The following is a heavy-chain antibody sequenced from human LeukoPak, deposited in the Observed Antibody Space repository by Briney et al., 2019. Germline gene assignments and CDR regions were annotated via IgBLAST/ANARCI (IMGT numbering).Heavy chain of an antibody. CDR1: GYTFTGYY. J-gene: IGHJ4*02. D-gene: IGHD3-9*01. V-gene: IGHV1-2*02. CDR3: ATALLNYDILTGYYYFDY. Sequence: GASVKVSCKASGYTFTGYYMHWVRQAPGQGLEWMGWINPNSGGTNYAQKFQGRVTMTRDSSISTAYMELSRLRSDDTAVYYCATALLNYDILTGYYYFDYWGQGTLVTVSS. CDR2: INPNSGGT.